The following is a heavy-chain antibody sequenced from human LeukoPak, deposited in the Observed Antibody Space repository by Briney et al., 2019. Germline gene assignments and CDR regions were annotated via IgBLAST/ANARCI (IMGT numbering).Heavy chain of an antibody. D-gene: IGHD1-14*01. CDR2: IYYSGST. CDR1: GGSISSGGYY. Sequence: SQTLSLTCTVSGGSISSGGYYWSWIRQHPGKGLEWIGYIYYSGSTYYNPSLKSRVTISVDTSKNQFSLKLSSVTAADTAVYYCARGHAAVTAIYYYYYGMDVWAKGPRSPSP. J-gene: IGHJ6*02. V-gene: IGHV4-31*03. CDR3: ARGHAAVTAIYYYYYGMDV.